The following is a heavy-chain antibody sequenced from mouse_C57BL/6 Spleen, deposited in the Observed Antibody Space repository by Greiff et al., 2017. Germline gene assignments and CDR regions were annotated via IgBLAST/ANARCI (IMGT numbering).Heavy chain of an antibody. V-gene: IGHV5-9-1*02. Sequence: EVKVVESGEGLVKPGGSLKLSCAASEFTFSSYAMSWVRQTPEKRLELVAYISSGGDYIYYADTVKCRFTISRDNARNTLYLQMSSLKSEDTAMYYCQRDYDYAMDYWGQGTLVTVS. D-gene: IGHD2-4*01. CDR3: QRDYDYAMDY. CDR1: EFTFSSYA. J-gene: IGHJ4*01. CDR2: ISSGGDYI.